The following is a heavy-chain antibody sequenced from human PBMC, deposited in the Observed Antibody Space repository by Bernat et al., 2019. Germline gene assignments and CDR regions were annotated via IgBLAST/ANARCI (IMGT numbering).Heavy chain of an antibody. V-gene: IGHV3-11*05. CDR3: ARGTSTSAPYMDV. Sequence: QVQLVESGGGLVKPGGSLRLSCAASGFTFSDYYMSWIRQAPGKGLDWVSYISSSSSYTTYAASVKVRFTISTDNAKNSLYLQMHSLRAEDTAVYYCARGTSTSAPYMDVWGKGTTVTVSS. CDR1: GFTFSDYY. J-gene: IGHJ6*03. CDR2: ISSSSSYT.